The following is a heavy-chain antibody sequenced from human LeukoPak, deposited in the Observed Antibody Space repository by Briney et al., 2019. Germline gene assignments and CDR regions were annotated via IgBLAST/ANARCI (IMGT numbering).Heavy chain of an antibody. CDR1: GFTFSSYS. V-gene: IGHV3-21*01. CDR2: ISSSSSYI. Sequence: GGSLRLSCAASGFTFSSYSMNWVRQAPGKGLEWVSSISSSSSYIYYADSVKGRFTISRDKAKNSLYLQMNSLRAEDTAVYYCARDFYCSSTSCRSGAYWGQGTLVTVSS. CDR3: ARDFYCSSTSCRSGAY. J-gene: IGHJ4*02. D-gene: IGHD2-2*01.